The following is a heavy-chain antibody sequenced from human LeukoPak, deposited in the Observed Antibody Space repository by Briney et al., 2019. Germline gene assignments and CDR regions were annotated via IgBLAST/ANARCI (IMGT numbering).Heavy chain of an antibody. D-gene: IGHD3-22*01. CDR1: GFTFDDYA. CDR2: ISGDDGST. Sequence: PGGSLRLSCAASGFTFDDYAMHWVRQAPGKGLEWISLISGDDGSTYYADSVKGRFTISRGNSKNSLYLQMHSLRTEDTALYYCAKDNFYDSSPYFDYWGQGTLVTVSS. V-gene: IGHV3-43*02. J-gene: IGHJ4*02. CDR3: AKDNFYDSSPYFDY.